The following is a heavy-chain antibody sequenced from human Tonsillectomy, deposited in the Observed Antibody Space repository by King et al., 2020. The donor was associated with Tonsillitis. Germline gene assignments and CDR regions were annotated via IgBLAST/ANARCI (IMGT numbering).Heavy chain of an antibody. CDR2: ISYDGSNK. Sequence: VQLVESGGGVVQPGRSLRLSCAASGFTFSSYGMHWVRQAPGKGLEWVAVISYDGSNKYYADSVKGRFTISRDNSKNTLYLQMHSLRAEDTAVYYCAKGYDSSGYYSEYLDLWGRGTLVSVSS. D-gene: IGHD3-22*01. J-gene: IGHJ2*01. CDR3: AKGYDSSGYYSEYLDL. CDR1: GFTFSSYG. V-gene: IGHV3-30*18.